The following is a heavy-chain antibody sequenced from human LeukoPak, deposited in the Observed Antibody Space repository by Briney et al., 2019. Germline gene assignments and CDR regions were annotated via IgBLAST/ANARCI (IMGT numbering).Heavy chain of an antibody. D-gene: IGHD6-6*01. V-gene: IGHV4-34*01. Sequence: PSETLSLTCAVYGGSFSGYYWSWIRQPPGKGLEWIGEINHSGSTNYNPSLKSRVTISVDTSENQFSLKLSSVTAADTAVYYCASTDALIAARPYYFNYWGQGTLVTVSS. CDR2: INHSGST. CDR3: ASTDALIAARPYYFNY. J-gene: IGHJ4*02. CDR1: GGSFSGYY.